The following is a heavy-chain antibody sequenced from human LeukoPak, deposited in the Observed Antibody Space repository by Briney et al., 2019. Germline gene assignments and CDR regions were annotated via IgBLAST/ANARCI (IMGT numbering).Heavy chain of an antibody. CDR2: INPNSGGT. D-gene: IGHD3-22*01. CDR3: ARVGIYYDSRTDGFDY. V-gene: IGHV1-2*02. Sequence: ASVKVSCKASGYTFTGYYMHWVRQAPGQGLEWMGWINPNSGGTNYAQKLQGRVTMTTDTSTSTAYMELRSLRSDDTAVYYCARVGIYYDSRTDGFDYWGQGTLVTVSS. J-gene: IGHJ4*02. CDR1: GYTFTGYY.